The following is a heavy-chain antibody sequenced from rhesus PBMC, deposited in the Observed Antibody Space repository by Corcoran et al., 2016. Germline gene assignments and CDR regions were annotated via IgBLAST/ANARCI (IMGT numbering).Heavy chain of an antibody. V-gene: IGHV4-106*01. D-gene: IGHD6-13*01. CDR1: GGSISDSYY. CDR3: ARDPYSSWGNDGLDS. Sequence: QVQLQESGPGLVKPSETLSLTCAVSGGSISDSYYWSWIRQPPGKGLGWIGYIYGSGGITYYNPSLKSPFTISTDTAKNQCSLKLSSVPAADTAVHYCARDPYSSWGNDGLDSWGQGVVVTVSS. CDR2: IYGSGGIT. J-gene: IGHJ6*01.